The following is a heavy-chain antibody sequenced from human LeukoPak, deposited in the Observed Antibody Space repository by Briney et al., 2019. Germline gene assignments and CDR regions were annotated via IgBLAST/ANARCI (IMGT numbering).Heavy chain of an antibody. V-gene: IGHV3-74*01. Sequence: GGSLRLSCAASGFTFSSYWMHWVRQAPGKGLVWVSRINSDGSSTSYADSVKGRFTISRDNAKNTLYLQMNSLRAEDTAVYYCAKDWYGDYYILFYYWGQGTLVTVSS. CDR3: AKDWYGDYYILFYY. J-gene: IGHJ4*02. CDR2: INSDGSST. CDR1: GFTFSSYW. D-gene: IGHD4-17*01.